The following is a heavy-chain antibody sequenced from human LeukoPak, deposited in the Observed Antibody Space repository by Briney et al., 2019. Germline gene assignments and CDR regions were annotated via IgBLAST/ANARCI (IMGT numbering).Heavy chain of an antibody. J-gene: IGHJ4*02. CDR3: ARAIYDFWSGYYMDYFDY. CDR1: GYTFTSYY. Sequence: ASVKVSCKASGYTFTSYYMHWVRQAPGQGLERMGIINPSGGSTSYAQKFQGRVTMTRDTSTSTVYMELSSLRSEDTAVYYCARAIYDFWSGYYMDYFDYWGQGTLVTVSS. V-gene: IGHV1-46*01. D-gene: IGHD3-3*01. CDR2: INPSGGST.